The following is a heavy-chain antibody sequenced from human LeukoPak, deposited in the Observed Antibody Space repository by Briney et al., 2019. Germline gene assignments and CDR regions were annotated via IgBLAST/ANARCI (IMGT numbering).Heavy chain of an antibody. CDR2: ISGSSATI. J-gene: IGHJ4*02. CDR1: GFTFSSNS. CDR3: ARRGYCSGDSCFPFDY. Sequence: HGGSLRLSCAASGFTFSSNSMSWVRQAPGKGLEWLSYISGSSATIYYADSVKGRFTISRDNAKNSLYLQMNSLRDEDTAVYYCARRGYCSGDSCFPFDYWGQGSLVTVSS. D-gene: IGHD2-15*01. V-gene: IGHV3-48*02.